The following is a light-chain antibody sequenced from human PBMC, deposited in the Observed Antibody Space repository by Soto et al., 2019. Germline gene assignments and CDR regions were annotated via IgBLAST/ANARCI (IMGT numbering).Light chain of an antibody. CDR3: QQYGSSPKT. Sequence: VLSQSPGTLSLYPGERATLSCRASQSVSSSYLAWYQQKPGQAPRLLIYGASSRATGIPDRFSGSGSGTDFTLTISRLEPEDFAVYYCQQYGSSPKTFGQGTKVDIK. V-gene: IGKV3-20*01. CDR1: QSVSSSY. CDR2: GAS. J-gene: IGKJ1*01.